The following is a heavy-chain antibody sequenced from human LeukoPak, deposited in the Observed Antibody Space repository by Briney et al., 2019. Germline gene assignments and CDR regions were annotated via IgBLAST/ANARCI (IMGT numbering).Heavy chain of an antibody. J-gene: IGHJ4*02. CDR3: ARGAFYSSGWYENY. Sequence: GGSLRLSCAASGFTFDDYGMSWVRQAPGKGLEWGSGINWNAGSTNYANSGKGRFTISRDNAKNSLYLQMNSLRAEDTALYYCARGAFYSSGWYENYWGQGTLVTVSS. D-gene: IGHD6-19*01. CDR1: GFTFDDYG. V-gene: IGHV3-20*04. CDR2: INWNAGST.